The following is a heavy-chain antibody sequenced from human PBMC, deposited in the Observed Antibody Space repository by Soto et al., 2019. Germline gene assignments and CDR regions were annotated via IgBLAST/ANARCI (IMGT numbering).Heavy chain of an antibody. CDR1: GGTFSSYA. J-gene: IGHJ6*02. CDR2: IIPIFGTA. CDR3: ASAGGYCTNGVCSYYYYYGMDV. Sequence: QVQLVQSGAEVKKPGSSVKVSCKASGGTFSSYAISWVRQAPGQGLEWMGGIIPIFGTANYAQKFQGRVTITADKSTSTAYMELSSLRSEDTAVYYCASAGGYCTNGVCSYYYYYGMDVWGQGTTVTVSS. V-gene: IGHV1-69*06. D-gene: IGHD2-8*01.